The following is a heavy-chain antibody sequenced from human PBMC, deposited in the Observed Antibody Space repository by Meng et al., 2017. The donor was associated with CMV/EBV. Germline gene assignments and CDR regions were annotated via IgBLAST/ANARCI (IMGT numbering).Heavy chain of an antibody. CDR2: INSDGSST. Sequence: GGSLRLSCAASGFTVSSNYVNWVRQAPGKGLVWVSRINSDGSSTSYADSVKGRFTISRDNAKNTLYLQMNSLRAEDTAVYYCARVPYCSSTSCYSTWGQGTTVTVSS. D-gene: IGHD2-2*01. CDR1: GFTVSSNY. J-gene: IGHJ6*02. CDR3: ARVPYCSSTSCYST. V-gene: IGHV3-74*01.